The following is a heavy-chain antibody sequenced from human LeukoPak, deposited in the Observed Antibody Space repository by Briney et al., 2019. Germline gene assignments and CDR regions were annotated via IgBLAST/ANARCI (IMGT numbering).Heavy chain of an antibody. CDR3: ARGYGSGSYLPFDI. D-gene: IGHD3-10*01. Sequence: AGSLRLSCAASGFTFSSYWMHWVRQGTGKGLVWVSRINSDGSGTDYAVSVKGRFTISRDNAKNTLYLQMNSLRAEDTAVYYCARGYGSGSYLPFDIWGQGTVVTVSS. CDR1: GFTFSSYW. J-gene: IGHJ3*02. V-gene: IGHV3-74*01. CDR2: INSDGSGT.